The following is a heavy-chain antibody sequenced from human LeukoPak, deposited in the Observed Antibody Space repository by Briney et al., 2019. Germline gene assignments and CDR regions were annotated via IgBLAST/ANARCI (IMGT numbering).Heavy chain of an antibody. CDR3: AKDPFRYATEGHAFDI. V-gene: IGHV3-48*01. CDR1: GFTFSSYS. J-gene: IGHJ3*02. CDR2: ISSSSSTI. D-gene: IGHD2-2*01. Sequence: GGSLRLSCAASGFTFSSYSMNWVRQAPGKGLEWVSYISSSSSTIYYADSVKGRFTISRDNAKNSLYLQMNSLRAEDTAVYYCAKDPFRYATEGHAFDIWGQGTMVTVSS.